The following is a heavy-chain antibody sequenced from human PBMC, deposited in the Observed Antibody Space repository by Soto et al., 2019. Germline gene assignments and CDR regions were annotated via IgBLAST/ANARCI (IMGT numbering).Heavy chain of an antibody. V-gene: IGHV3-30-3*01. CDR2: ISYDGSNK. CDR1: GFTFTSYA. CDR3: ARDFSMVVVAPRY. D-gene: IGHD2-15*01. J-gene: IGHJ4*02. Sequence: QVQLVESGGGVVQPGRSLRLSCVASGFTFTSYAMHWVRQAPGKGLEWVAVISYDGSNKYYADSVKGRFTISRDNSKDTVYLQMKSLRPEDTAVYYCARDFSMVVVAPRYWGQGTLVTVSS.